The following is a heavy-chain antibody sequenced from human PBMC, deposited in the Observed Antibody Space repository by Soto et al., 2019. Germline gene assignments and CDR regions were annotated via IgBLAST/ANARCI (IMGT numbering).Heavy chain of an antibody. Sequence: QVQLVQSGAEVKKPGSSVKVSCKASGGTFRSYAISWVRQAPGQGLEWMGGIIPIFGTANYAQRFQGRVTITADESTSTAYMELRSLRSEDTAVYYCARESRYCSGGSCYFLPGIDYWGQGTLVTVSS. V-gene: IGHV1-69*12. CDR3: ARESRYCSGGSCYFLPGIDY. J-gene: IGHJ4*02. CDR1: GGTFRSYA. D-gene: IGHD2-15*01. CDR2: IIPIFGTA.